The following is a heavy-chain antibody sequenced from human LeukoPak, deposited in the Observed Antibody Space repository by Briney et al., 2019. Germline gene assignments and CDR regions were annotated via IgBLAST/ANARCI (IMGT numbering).Heavy chain of an antibody. V-gene: IGHV3-15*05. D-gene: IGHD2-2*03. CDR3: TTELAGYCSSTSCSLNTWFDP. CDR1: GFTFRNAW. Sequence: GGSLRLSCAASGFTFRNAWMSWVRQAPGKGLEWVGRIRSKTDGGIAEYTAPVKGRFIMSRDDSENTLYLQMNSLRTEDTALYYCTTELAGYCSSTSCSLNTWFDPWAREPWSPSPQ. J-gene: IGHJ5*02. CDR2: IRSKTDGGIA.